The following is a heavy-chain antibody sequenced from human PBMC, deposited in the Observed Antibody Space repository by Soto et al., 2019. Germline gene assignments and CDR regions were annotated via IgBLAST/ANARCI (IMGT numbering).Heavy chain of an antibody. Sequence: QVQLVQSGAEVKKPGASVKVSCKASGYTFTSYGISWVRQAPGQGLEWMGWISAYNGNTNYAQKLQGRVTMTTDTSTSTAYMELRSLGSDDTAVYYCARSALGGAATDHNWFDPWGQGTLVTVSS. CDR2: ISAYNGNT. CDR1: GYTFTSYG. J-gene: IGHJ5*02. CDR3: ARSALGGAATDHNWFDP. V-gene: IGHV1-18*01. D-gene: IGHD4-17*01.